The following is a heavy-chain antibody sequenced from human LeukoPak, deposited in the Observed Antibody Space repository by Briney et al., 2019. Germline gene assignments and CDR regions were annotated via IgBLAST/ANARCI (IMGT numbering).Heavy chain of an antibody. CDR1: GFTFEEYA. CDR3: CRSITGSGWKYYFDF. J-gene: IGHJ4*02. V-gene: IGHV3-49*04. D-gene: IGHD6-19*01. Sequence: GGSLRLSCTTSGFTFEEYAMTWVRQAPGKGLEWVGFIRGKAYGWTTEYAASVKDRVTISRDNSKSIAYLQVNSLRTEDTAVYHCCRSITGSGWKYYFDFWGQGTLVTVSS. CDR2: IRGKAYGWTT.